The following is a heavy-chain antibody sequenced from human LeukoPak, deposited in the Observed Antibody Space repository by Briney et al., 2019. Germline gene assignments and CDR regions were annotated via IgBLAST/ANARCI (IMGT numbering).Heavy chain of an antibody. CDR2: IWSDGSSK. J-gene: IGHJ6*02. CDR1: GFTFCSYG. V-gene: IGHV3-33*01. Sequence: GGSLRLSPAPSGFTFCSYGMHWVRQAPGKGLECVAVIWSDGSSKHYADSVKGRFTISRDNSKNTLYLQMSSLRAENTALYYCARGQPPSYYGMDVWGQGTTVTVSS. CDR3: ARGQPPSYYGMDV. D-gene: IGHD6-13*01.